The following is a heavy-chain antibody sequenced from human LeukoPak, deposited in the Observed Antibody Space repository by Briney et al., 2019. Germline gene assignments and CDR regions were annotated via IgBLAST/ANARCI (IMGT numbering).Heavy chain of an antibody. Sequence: GGSLGFSCAASGFTFSSYAMSWVRQAPGKGLEWVSVISGGGGSTYYADSVKGRLTIYRDNSKNTQYLQMNSLRPEDTAVYYRASDNCSGGSCSIYYWGQGTLVTVSP. D-gene: IGHD2-15*01. CDR2: ISGGGGST. CDR1: GFTFSSYA. J-gene: IGHJ4*02. V-gene: IGHV3-23*01. CDR3: ASDNCSGGSCSIYY.